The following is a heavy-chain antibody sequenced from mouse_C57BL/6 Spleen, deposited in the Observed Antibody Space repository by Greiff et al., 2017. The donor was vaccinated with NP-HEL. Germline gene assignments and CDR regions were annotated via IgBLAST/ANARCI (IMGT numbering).Heavy chain of an antibody. D-gene: IGHD2-4*01. Sequence: QVQLQQPGAELVRPGSSVKLSCKASGYTFTSYWMDWVKQRPGQGLEWIGNIYPSDSETHYNQKFKDKATLTVDKSSSTAYMQLSSLTSDDSAVYYCAREDDYCFDYWGQGTTLRVSS. V-gene: IGHV1-61*01. CDR3: AREDDYCFDY. CDR2: IYPSDSET. CDR1: GYTFTSYW. J-gene: IGHJ2*01.